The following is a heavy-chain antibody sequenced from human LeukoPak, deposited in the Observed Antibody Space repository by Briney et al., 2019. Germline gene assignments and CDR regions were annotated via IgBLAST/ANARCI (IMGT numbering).Heavy chain of an antibody. J-gene: IGHJ6*02. CDR2: ISSSGSTI. CDR3: ARDLTGYSSSWLTYYYYGMDV. Sequence: SLRLSCAAXGFTFSDYYMSWIRQAPGKGLEWVSYISSSGSTIYYADSVKGRFTISRDNAKNSLYLQMNSLRAEDTAVYYCARDLTGYSSSWLTYYYYGMDVWGQGTTVTVSS. CDR1: GFTFSDYY. D-gene: IGHD6-13*01. V-gene: IGHV3-11*01.